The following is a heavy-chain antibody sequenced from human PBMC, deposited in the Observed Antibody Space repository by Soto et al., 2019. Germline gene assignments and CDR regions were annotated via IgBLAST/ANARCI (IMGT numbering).Heavy chain of an antibody. CDR3: ARWGKTGGLDV. CDR2: TSYDGSDK. D-gene: IGHD3-16*01. J-gene: IGHJ1*01. CDR1: GFTFRSYV. V-gene: IGHV3-30*05. Sequence: QVQLVESGGGVVQPGTSLRVSCVGSGFTFRSYVMHWVRQAPGKGLEWVALTSYDGSDKYYDDSVRGRFTISRDNSRNTGDLQMDSLRLESTALYFFARWGKTGGLDVWGQGTLVSVSS.